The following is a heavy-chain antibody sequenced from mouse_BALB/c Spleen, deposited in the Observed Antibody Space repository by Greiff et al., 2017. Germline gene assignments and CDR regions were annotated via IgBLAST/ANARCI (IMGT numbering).Heavy chain of an antibody. Sequence: EVKLQESGPGLVKPSQSLSLTCTVTGYSITSDYAWNWIRQFPGNKLEWMGYISYSGSTSYNPSLKSRISITRDTSKNQFFLQLNSVTTEDTATYYCARWGLRDAMDYWGQGTSVTVSS. CDR2: ISYSGST. CDR1: GYSITSDYA. J-gene: IGHJ4*01. D-gene: IGHD2-2*01. CDR3: ARWGLRDAMDY. V-gene: IGHV3-2*02.